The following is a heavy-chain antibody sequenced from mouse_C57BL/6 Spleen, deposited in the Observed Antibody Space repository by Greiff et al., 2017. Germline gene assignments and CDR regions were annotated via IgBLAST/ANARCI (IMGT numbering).Heavy chain of an antibody. CDR3: ARKKAYYAMDY. CDR1: GYTFTDPT. J-gene: IGHJ4*01. Sequence: VKLQESDAELVKPGASVKISCKVSGYTFTDPTLHWMKQRPEQGLEWIGYIYPRDGSTKYNEKFKGKATLTADKSSSTAYMQLNSLTSEDSAVYFCARKKAYYAMDYWGQGTSVTVSS. CDR2: IYPRDGST. V-gene: IGHV1-78*01.